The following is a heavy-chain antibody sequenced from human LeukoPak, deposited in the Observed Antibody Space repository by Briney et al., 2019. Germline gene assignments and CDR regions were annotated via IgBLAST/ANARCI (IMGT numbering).Heavy chain of an antibody. Sequence: PSETLSLTCTVSGGSISSSYYWNWIRQPPGKGLEWIGYIYYSGSTNYNPSLKSRVTISVDTSKNQFSLKLSSVTAADTAVYYCARSVEMATIPFDYWGQGTLVTVSS. V-gene: IGHV4-59*08. D-gene: IGHD5-24*01. CDR3: ARSVEMATIPFDY. CDR1: GGSISSSYY. J-gene: IGHJ4*02. CDR2: IYYSGST.